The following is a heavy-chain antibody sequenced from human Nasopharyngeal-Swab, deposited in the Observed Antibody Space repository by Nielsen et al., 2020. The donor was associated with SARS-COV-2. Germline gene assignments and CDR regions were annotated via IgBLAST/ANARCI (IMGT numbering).Heavy chain of an antibody. V-gene: IGHV5-51*01. CDR1: GYSFSTYW. Sequence: EESLKISCKGSGYSFSTYWVGWVRQMPGKGLEWMGSIYPGDSDTRYSPSFQGQVTISADKSISTAFLQWSSLKASDSATYYCARLSTAVIARFFDYWGQGTLLTVSS. CDR3: ARLSTAVIARFFDY. CDR2: IYPGDSDT. D-gene: IGHD5-18*01. J-gene: IGHJ4*02.